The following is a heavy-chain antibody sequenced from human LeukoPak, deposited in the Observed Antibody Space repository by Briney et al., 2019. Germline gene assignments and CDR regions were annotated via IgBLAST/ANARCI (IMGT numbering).Heavy chain of an antibody. Sequence: VSVKVSCKASGYTFTGYYMHWVRQAPGQGLEWMGWINPNSGGTNYAQKFQGRVTMTRDTSISTAYMELSRLRSDDTAVYYCAVGYYDYVWGGIDYWGQGTLVTVSS. V-gene: IGHV1-2*02. J-gene: IGHJ4*02. CDR1: GYTFTGYY. CDR3: AVGYYDYVWGGIDY. D-gene: IGHD3-16*01. CDR2: INPNSGGT.